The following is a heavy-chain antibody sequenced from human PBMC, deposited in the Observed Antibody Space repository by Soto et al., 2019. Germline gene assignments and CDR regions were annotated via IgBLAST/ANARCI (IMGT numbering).Heavy chain of an antibody. D-gene: IGHD2-15*01. CDR3: TKGLQHCSGVGCRNWFDR. Sequence: EVQLVESGGGLVQPGGSLRLSCAASGFSFSDHYMDWVCQAPGKRLEWVGRTRNKANSYSTQYAASVKGRFTISRDDSRNSLYLQMNSLKSEDTAIYYCTKGLQHCSGVGCRNWFDRWGQGTLVTVSS. V-gene: IGHV3-72*01. CDR1: GFSFSDHY. J-gene: IGHJ5*02. CDR2: TRNKANSYST.